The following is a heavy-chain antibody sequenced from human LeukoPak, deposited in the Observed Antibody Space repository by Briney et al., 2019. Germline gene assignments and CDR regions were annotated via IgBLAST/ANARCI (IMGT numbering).Heavy chain of an antibody. CDR3: AKPPFSDSSGFAN. Sequence: GGSLRLSCAASGFTFSSYAMSWVRQAPGKGLELVSAISGSGGTTYYADSVKGRFTISRDNSKNTLFLQMNSLRAEDTAVYYCAKPPFSDSSGFANWGHGTLVTVSS. CDR1: GFTFSSYA. D-gene: IGHD3-22*01. V-gene: IGHV3-23*01. J-gene: IGHJ4*01. CDR2: ISGSGGTT.